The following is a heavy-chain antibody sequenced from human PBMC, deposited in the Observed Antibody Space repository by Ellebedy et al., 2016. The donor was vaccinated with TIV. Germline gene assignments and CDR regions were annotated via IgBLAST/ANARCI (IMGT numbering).Heavy chain of an antibody. CDR1: GFTFSNYA. V-gene: IGHV3-23*01. Sequence: PGGSLRLSCAASGFTFSNYAMSWVRHTPGKGLECVSLLTGGGGDTYQADSVRGRFTISRDNGENTLYLQMNNLRPEDTAVYYCAKAPVAQCTGASCYPFDGWGQGTLVTVSS. CDR2: LTGGGGDT. CDR3: AKAPVAQCTGASCYPFDG. J-gene: IGHJ4*02. D-gene: IGHD2-15*01.